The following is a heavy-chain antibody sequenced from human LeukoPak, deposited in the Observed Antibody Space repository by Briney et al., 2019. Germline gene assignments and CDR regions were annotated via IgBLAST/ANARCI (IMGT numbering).Heavy chain of an antibody. D-gene: IGHD3-9*01. CDR1: GFTFRMYV. V-gene: IGHV3-23*01. CDR3: AKSGTYDMGLDY. CDR2: ISGGGGTT. J-gene: IGHJ4*02. Sequence: GGSLRLSCAASGFTFRMYVMTWVRQAPGKGLDWVSIISGGGGTTHYADSVKGRFTISRDNSKNTLYLQMNGLRAEDTAVYYCAKSGTYDMGLDYWGQGTLVTVSS.